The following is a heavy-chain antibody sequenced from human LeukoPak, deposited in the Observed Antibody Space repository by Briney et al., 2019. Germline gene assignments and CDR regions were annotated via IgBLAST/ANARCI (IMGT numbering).Heavy chain of an antibody. CDR3: ARGGPTTYSSTDDWFDP. V-gene: IGHV1-46*01. J-gene: IGHJ5*02. CDR2: INPSGGST. CDR1: GGTFSSYA. D-gene: IGHD6-13*01. Sequence: ASVKVSCKASGGTFSSYAISWVRQAPGQGLEWMGIINPSGGSTSYAQKFQGRVTMTRDTSTSTVYMELSSLRSEDTAVYYCARGGPTTYSSTDDWFDPWGQGTLVTVSS.